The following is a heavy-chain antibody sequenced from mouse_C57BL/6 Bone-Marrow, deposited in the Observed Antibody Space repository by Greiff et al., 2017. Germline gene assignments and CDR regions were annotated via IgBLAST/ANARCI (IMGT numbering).Heavy chain of an antibody. J-gene: IGHJ1*03. Sequence: QVQLKESGPGLVQPSQSLSITCTVSGFSLTSYGVHWVRQSPGKGLEWLGVIWSGGSTDYNAAFISRLSISKDNSKSQVFFKMNSLQADDTAIYYCARGGSSPWYFDVWGTGTTVTVAS. CDR3: ARGGSSPWYFDV. V-gene: IGHV2-2*01. D-gene: IGHD1-1*01. CDR2: IWSGGST. CDR1: GFSLTSYG.